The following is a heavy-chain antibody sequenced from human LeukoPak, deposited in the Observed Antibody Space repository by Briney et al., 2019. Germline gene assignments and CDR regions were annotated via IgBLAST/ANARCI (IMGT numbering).Heavy chain of an antibody. Sequence: SETLSLTCTVSGGSISSGDYYWSWIPQPPGKGLEWIGYIYYSGSTYYNPSLKSRVTISVDTSKNQFSLKLSSVTAADTAVYYCARDRDYYGSGSSGMDVWGKGTTVTVSS. CDR3: ARDRDYYGSGSSGMDV. V-gene: IGHV4-30-4*01. CDR2: IYYSGST. CDR1: GGSISSGDYY. J-gene: IGHJ6*04. D-gene: IGHD3-10*01.